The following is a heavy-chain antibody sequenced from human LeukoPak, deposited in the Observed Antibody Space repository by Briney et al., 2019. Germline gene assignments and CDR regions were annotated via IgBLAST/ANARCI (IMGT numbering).Heavy chain of an antibody. J-gene: IGHJ4*02. CDR3: AKTYGSSWYGYYFDS. V-gene: IGHV3-23*01. D-gene: IGHD6-13*01. Sequence: PGGSLRLSCAASVFTFSTYAMTWVRQAPGKGLEWVSAISGSGGSTYYADSVKGRFTISRDNSKNTLYLQMNSLRAEDTAVYYCAKTYGSSWYGYYFDSWGQGTLVTVSS. CDR2: ISGSGGST. CDR1: VFTFSTYA.